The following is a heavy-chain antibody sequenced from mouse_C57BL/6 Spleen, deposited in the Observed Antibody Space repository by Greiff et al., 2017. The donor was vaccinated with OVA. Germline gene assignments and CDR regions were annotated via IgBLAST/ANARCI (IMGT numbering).Heavy chain of an antibody. CDR2: IYPRSGNT. D-gene: IGHD1-1*01. CDR3: ARSPDYYGSGAY. CDR1: GYTFTSYG. J-gene: IGHJ3*01. V-gene: IGHV1-81*01. Sequence: QVQLQQSGAELARPGASVKLSCKASGYTFTSYGISWVKQRTGQGLEWIGEIYPRSGNTYYNEKFKGKATLTADKSSSTAYMELRSLTSEDSAVYFGARSPDYYGSGAYWGQGTLVTVSA.